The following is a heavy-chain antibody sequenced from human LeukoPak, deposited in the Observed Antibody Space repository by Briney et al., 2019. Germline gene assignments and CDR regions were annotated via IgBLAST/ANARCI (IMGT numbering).Heavy chain of an antibody. V-gene: IGHV1-46*01. CDR1: GYTFTSYY. CDR2: IKPSGGST. Sequence: ASAKVSCKASGYTFTSYYMHWVPQAPGQGLEWMGIIKPSGGSTRYGQKFQGRVTMTRDMSTSTVYMELSSLRSEDTAVYYCAREDTMVRGVNPWGQGTLVTVSS. J-gene: IGHJ5*02. D-gene: IGHD3-10*01. CDR3: AREDTMVRGVNP.